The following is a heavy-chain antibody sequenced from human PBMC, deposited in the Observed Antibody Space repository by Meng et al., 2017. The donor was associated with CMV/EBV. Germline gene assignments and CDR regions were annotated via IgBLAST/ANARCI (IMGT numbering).Heavy chain of an antibody. J-gene: IGHJ4*02. D-gene: IGHD3-16*01. CDR2: LSQDGTYT. V-gene: IGHV3-30*04. CDR1: GFKFSDYV. CDR3: VREFSRDVFFDH. Sequence: SLKISCAASGFKFSDYVVQWVRQAPGKVPEWLATLSQDGTYTASADSVRGRFTISRDNSRNMLYLDMSSLRVDDMAVYFCVREFSRDVFFDHWGQGTLVTVSS.